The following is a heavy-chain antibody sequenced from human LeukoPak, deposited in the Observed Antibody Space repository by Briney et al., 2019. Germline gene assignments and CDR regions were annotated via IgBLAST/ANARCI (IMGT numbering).Heavy chain of an antibody. CDR2: IYPRDGST. CDR1: GYTFTSYD. CDR3: AGDQEGFDY. Sequence: ASVKVSCKASGYTFTSYDINWVRQAPGQGLEWMGMIYPRDGSTSYAQNFQGRVTVTRDTSTTTVHMELRGLRSEDTAVYYCAGDQEGFDYWGQGTVVTVSS. V-gene: IGHV1-46*01. J-gene: IGHJ4*02.